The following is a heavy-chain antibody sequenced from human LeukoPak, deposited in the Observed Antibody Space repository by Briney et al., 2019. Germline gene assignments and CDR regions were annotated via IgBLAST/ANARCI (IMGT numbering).Heavy chain of an antibody. J-gene: IGHJ5*02. CDR3: ARVRDIVDWFDP. V-gene: IGHV1-2*02. D-gene: IGHD5-12*01. Sequence: ASVLVSCKASGYTFTGYYMHWVRQAPGQGLEWMGWINPNSGGTNYAQKFQGRVTMTRDTSISTAYMELSRLRSDDTAVYYCARVRDIVDWFDPWGQGTLVTVSS. CDR2: INPNSGGT. CDR1: GYTFTGYY.